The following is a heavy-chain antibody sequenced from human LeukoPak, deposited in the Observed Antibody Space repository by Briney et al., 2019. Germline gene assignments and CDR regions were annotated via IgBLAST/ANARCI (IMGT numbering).Heavy chain of an antibody. J-gene: IGHJ4*02. CDR3: ARDSPYGGYFDY. CDR1: GGSISSSS. Sequence: ETLSLTCTVSGGSISSSSYYWGWIRQAPGKGLEWVSYISSYSSTIYYADSVKGRFTISRDNAKNSLYLQMNSLRAEDTAVYYCARDSPYGGYFDYWGRGTLVGVSS. D-gene: IGHD4-23*01. V-gene: IGHV3-48*01. CDR2: ISSYSSTI.